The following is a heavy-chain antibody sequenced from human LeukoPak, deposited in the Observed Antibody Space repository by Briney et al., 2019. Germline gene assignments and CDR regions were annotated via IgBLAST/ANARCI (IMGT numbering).Heavy chain of an antibody. CDR2: INPNSGGT. CDR1: GYTFTGYY. Sequence: GASVKVSCKASGYTFTGYYMHWVRQAPGQGLEWMGWINPNSGGTNYAQKFQGRVTMTRDTSISTAYMELSSLRSEDTAVYYCAAEAYYYGSGRLSPPGYWGQGTLVTVSS. J-gene: IGHJ4*02. CDR3: AAEAYYYGSGRLSPPGY. D-gene: IGHD3-10*01. V-gene: IGHV1-2*02.